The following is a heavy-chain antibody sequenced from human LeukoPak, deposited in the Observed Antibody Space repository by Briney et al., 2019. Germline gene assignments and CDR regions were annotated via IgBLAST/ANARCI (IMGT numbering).Heavy chain of an antibody. D-gene: IGHD5-12*01. CDR2: INSDVSSA. V-gene: IGHV3-74*01. Sequence: GGSLRLSCAASGFTFSSRWMHWVRQSPGKGLVWVSRINSDVSSAGYADSVKGRFAISRDDAKNTLYLQMNSLRAEDTAVYYCARGWLRSDYCFDSWGQGTLVTVSS. J-gene: IGHJ4*02. CDR3: ARGWLRSDYCFDS. CDR1: GFTFSSRW.